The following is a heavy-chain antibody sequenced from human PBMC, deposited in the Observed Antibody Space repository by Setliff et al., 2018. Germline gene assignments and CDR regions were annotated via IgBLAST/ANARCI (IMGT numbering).Heavy chain of an antibody. CDR2: VSFFGSA. Sequence: SETLSLTCNVSGDSISSSSYYWAWIRQSPGKGLEWIGSVSFFGSAYYNPSLQSRGAISLDTSRNQFSLELSSVTAADTAVYYCARDPGVHSGTWCLDSWGQGTQVTVSS. J-gene: IGHJ4*02. CDR3: ARDPGVHSGTWCLDS. V-gene: IGHV4-39*07. CDR1: GDSISSSSYY. D-gene: IGHD2-8*01.